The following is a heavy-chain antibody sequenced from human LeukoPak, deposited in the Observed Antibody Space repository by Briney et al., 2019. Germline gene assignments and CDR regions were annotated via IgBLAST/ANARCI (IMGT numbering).Heavy chain of an antibody. CDR1: GFTFSSYS. CDR2: ISSSSSYI. D-gene: IGHD3-22*01. CDR3: ARCYYDSSGYLLHRLFDY. V-gene: IGHV3-21*01. Sequence: GGSLRLSCAASGFTFSSYSMNWVRQAPGKGLEWVSSISSSSSYIYYADSVKGRFTISRDNAKNSLYLQMNNLRAEDTAVYYCARCYYDSSGYLLHRLFDYWGRGTLVTVSS. J-gene: IGHJ4*02.